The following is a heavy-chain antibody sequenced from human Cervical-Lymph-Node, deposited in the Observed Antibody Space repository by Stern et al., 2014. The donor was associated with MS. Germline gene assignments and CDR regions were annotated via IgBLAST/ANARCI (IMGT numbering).Heavy chain of an antibody. V-gene: IGHV5-51*01. Sequence: EVQLVESGAEVKKPGESLKISCQASGYIFTNYWIGWVRQMPGKGLEWMGIIYPGDSDTRYSPSFQGQVIISADKSISTAYLQWSSLKASDTAMYYCARGYFDDSTGYYYYWGQGTLVTVSS. CDR1: GYIFTNYW. CDR2: IYPGDSDT. CDR3: ARGYFDDSTGYYYY. J-gene: IGHJ4*02. D-gene: IGHD3-22*01.